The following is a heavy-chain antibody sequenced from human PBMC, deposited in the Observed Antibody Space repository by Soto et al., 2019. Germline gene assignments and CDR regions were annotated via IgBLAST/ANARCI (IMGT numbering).Heavy chain of an antibody. CDR2: IWDDGSNK. V-gene: IGHV3-33*01. Sequence: QVQLVESGGGVVQPGRSLRLSCAASGFTFSSYGMHWVRQAPGKGLEWVAVIWDDGSNKYYADSVKGRFTISRDNSKNTLYLEMNSLRAEDTAVYYCARDGRYWFSLDPWGQGTLVTVSS. CDR3: ARDGRYWFSLDP. D-gene: IGHD3-16*02. J-gene: IGHJ5*02. CDR1: GFTFSSYG.